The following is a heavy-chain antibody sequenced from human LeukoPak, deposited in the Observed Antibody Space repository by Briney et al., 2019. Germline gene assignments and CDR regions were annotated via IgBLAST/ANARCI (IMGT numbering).Heavy chain of an antibody. Sequence: SETLSLTCAVYGGSFSGYYWSWIRQPPGKGLEWIGEITHSGSTNYNPSLKSRVTISVDTSKNHFSLKLTSVTAADTAVYFCVRHFHGSGYVVDLWGQGTLVTVSS. J-gene: IGHJ5*02. CDR2: ITHSGST. V-gene: IGHV4-34*01. D-gene: IGHD6-13*01. CDR3: VRHFHGSGYVVDL. CDR1: GGSFSGYY.